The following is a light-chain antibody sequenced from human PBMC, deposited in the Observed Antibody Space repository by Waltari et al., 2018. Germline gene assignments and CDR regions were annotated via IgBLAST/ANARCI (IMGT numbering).Light chain of an antibody. Sequence: EIVLTQSPATLSLSPGERATLSCRASPSVNEYLAWYQQIPGQAPRLLIYDASNRATGIPARFSGSGSGTDFTLTISSLEPEDFAIYYCHVRSNWPPVTFGGGTKVEIK. CDR3: HVRSNWPPVT. CDR1: PSVNEY. CDR2: DAS. V-gene: IGKV3-11*01. J-gene: IGKJ4*01.